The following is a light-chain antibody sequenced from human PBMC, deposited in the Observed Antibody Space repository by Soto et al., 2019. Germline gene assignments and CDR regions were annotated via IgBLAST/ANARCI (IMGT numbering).Light chain of an antibody. CDR2: SAS. CDR1: QTVRNNY. Sequence: EFVLTQSPGTLSLSPGERATLSCRASQTVRNNYLAWYQQKPGQAPRLLIYSASSRTTGIPDRFSGSGSGTDFTLTISRLEPEDFAVYYCQQYGSSWTFGQGTKVDIK. CDR3: QQYGSSWT. V-gene: IGKV3-20*01. J-gene: IGKJ1*01.